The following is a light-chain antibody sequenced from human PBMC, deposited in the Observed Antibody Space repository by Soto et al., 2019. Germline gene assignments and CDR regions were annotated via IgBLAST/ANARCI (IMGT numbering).Light chain of an antibody. V-gene: IGLV1-44*01. CDR1: SSSIGSNS. CDR2: TNN. CDR3: AAWDGSLNVYV. Sequence: QSVLTQPPSASGPPGQRVTISCSGSSSSIGSNSVNWYQQLPRTAPKVLIYTNNQRPSGVPDRFSGSKSGTSASLAISGLQSEDEADYYCAAWDGSLNVYVFGTGTKLTVL. J-gene: IGLJ1*01.